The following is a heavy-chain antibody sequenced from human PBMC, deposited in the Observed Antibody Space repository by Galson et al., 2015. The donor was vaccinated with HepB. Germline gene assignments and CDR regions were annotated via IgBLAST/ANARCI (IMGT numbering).Heavy chain of an antibody. CDR2: INPNSGGT. V-gene: IGHV1-2*04. Sequence: SVKVSCKASGYTFTGYYMHWVRQAPGQGLEWMGWINPNSGGTNYAQKFQGWVTMTRDTSISTAYMELSRLRSDDTAVYYCARRYYDILTGYYTDYYGMDVWGQGTTVTVSS. CDR3: ARRYYDILTGYYTDYYGMDV. CDR1: GYTFTGYY. D-gene: IGHD3-9*01. J-gene: IGHJ6*02.